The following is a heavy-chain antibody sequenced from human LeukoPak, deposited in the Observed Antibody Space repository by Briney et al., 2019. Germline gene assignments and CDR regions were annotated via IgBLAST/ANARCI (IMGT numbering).Heavy chain of an antibody. D-gene: IGHD4-17*01. V-gene: IGHV3-23*01. CDR3: AKAGLDGDPHAF. CDR1: GGSISSYY. Sequence: PSETLSLTCTVSGGSISSYYWNWIRQPPGKGLEWASAISGSGSTFYADSVKGRFTISRDNSKNMLYLRMNSLRVEDTAIYYCAKAGLDGDPHAFWGQGALVTVSS. CDR2: ISGSGST. J-gene: IGHJ4*02.